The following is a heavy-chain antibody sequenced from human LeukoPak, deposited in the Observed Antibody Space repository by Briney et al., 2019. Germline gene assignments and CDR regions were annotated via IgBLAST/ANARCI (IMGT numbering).Heavy chain of an antibody. J-gene: IGHJ3*02. V-gene: IGHV3-23*01. Sequence: AGGSLRLSCAASGFTLSSYAMSWVRQAPGKGLEWVSAISGSGGSTYYADSVKGRFTISRDNSKNTLYLQMNSLRAEDTAVYYCAKDRGSWYPRDAFDIWGQGTMVTVSS. CDR2: ISGSGGST. CDR1: GFTLSSYA. CDR3: AKDRGSWYPRDAFDI. D-gene: IGHD6-13*01.